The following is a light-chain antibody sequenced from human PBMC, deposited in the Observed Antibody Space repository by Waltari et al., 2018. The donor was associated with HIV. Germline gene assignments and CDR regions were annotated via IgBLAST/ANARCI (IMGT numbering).Light chain of an antibody. CDR1: QDISNY. V-gene: IGKV1-33*01. CDR2: DAS. J-gene: IGKJ2*01. CDR3: QQYDNLPYT. Sequence: DIQMTQSPSSLSASVGDRVTITCQASQDISNYLNLYQQKPGKAPKLLIYDASNLETGVPSRFSGSGSGTDFTFTISSLQPEDIATYYCQQYDNLPYTFGQGTKLESK.